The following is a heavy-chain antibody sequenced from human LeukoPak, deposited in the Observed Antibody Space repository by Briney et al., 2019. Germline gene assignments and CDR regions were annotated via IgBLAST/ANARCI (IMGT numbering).Heavy chain of an antibody. Sequence: GGSLRLSCAASGFTVSSNYMSWVRQAPGKGLGWVSVIYSGGSTYYADSVKGRFTISRDNSRNTLYLQMNSLRAEDTAVYYCSRGTPSSSGWLYYGMDVWGQGTTVTVSS. V-gene: IGHV3-53*05. CDR3: SRGTPSSSGWLYYGMDV. CDR2: IYSGGST. D-gene: IGHD6-19*01. J-gene: IGHJ6*02. CDR1: GFTVSSNY.